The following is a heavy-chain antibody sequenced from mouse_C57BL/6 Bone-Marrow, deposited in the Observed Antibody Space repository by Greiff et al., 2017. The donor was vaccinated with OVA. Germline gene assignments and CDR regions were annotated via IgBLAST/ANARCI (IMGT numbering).Heavy chain of an antibody. CDR3: TIDSSGPYYAMDY. V-gene: IGHV14-4*01. CDR2: IDPENGDT. D-gene: IGHD3-2*02. Sequence: EVKVEESGAELVRPGASVKLSFTASGFNIKDDYMHWVKQRPEQGLEWIGWIDPENGDTEYASKFQGKATITADTSSNTAYLQLSSLTSEDTAVYYCTIDSSGPYYAMDYWGQGTSVTVSS. J-gene: IGHJ4*01. CDR1: GFNIKDDY.